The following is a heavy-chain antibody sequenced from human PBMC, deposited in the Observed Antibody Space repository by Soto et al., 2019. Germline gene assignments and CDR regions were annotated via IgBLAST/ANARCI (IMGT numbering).Heavy chain of an antibody. D-gene: IGHD5-12*01. Sequence: GGSLRLSCAASGFTFSSYAMSWVRQAPGKGLEWVAAIRGNGGNTYYADSVKGRFTISRDNSKNTLYLQMNSLRAEDTAVYYCAKMLEVATISGGWDYWGQGTLVTVSS. CDR1: GFTFSSYA. CDR3: AKMLEVATISGGWDY. V-gene: IGHV3-23*01. CDR2: IRGNGGNT. J-gene: IGHJ4*02.